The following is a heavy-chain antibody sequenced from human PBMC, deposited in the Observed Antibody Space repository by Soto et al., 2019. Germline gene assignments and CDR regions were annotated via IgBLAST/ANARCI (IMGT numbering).Heavy chain of an antibody. J-gene: IGHJ4*02. Sequence: GGSLRLSCAASGFSFSTYDMSWARQAPGKGLERVSNIIGNSGNKYYVDFVKGRFTISRDNSKNTLYLQINSLRAEDTAVYYCARVISLAPLLWFGELFDYWGQGTLVTVSS. CDR3: ARVISLAPLLWFGELFDY. CDR2: IIGNSGNK. V-gene: IGHV3-23*01. CDR1: GFSFSTYD. D-gene: IGHD3-10*01.